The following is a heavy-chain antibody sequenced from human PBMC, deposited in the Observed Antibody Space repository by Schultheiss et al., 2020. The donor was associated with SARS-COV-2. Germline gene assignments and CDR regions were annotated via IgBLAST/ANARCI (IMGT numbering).Heavy chain of an antibody. Sequence: SETLSLTCAVSGGSISSSNWWSWVRQPPGKGLEWIGEINHSGSTYYNPSLKSLVTISVDTSKNQFSLKLSSVTAADTAVYYCARDRHQWLLPFDYWGQGTLVTVSS. CDR3: ARDRHQWLLPFDY. CDR1: GGSISSSNW. D-gene: IGHD3-22*01. V-gene: IGHV4-4*02. CDR2: INHSGST. J-gene: IGHJ4*02.